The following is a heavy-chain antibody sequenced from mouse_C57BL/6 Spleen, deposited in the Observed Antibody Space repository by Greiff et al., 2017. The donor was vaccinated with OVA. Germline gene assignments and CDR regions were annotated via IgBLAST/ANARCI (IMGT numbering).Heavy chain of an antibody. Sequence: DVQLVESGGGLVQPGGSLSLSCAASGFTFTDYYMSWVRQPPGKALEWLGFIRNKANGYTTEYSASVKGRFTISRDNSQSILYLQMNALRAEDSATYYCARITTVAGFDYWGQGTTLTVSS. D-gene: IGHD1-1*01. CDR2: IRNKANGYTT. V-gene: IGHV7-3*01. CDR1: GFTFTDYY. J-gene: IGHJ2*01. CDR3: ARITTVAGFDY.